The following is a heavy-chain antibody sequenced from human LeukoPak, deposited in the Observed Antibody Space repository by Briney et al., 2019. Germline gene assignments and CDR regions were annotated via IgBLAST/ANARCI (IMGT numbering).Heavy chain of an antibody. CDR2: IIPIFGTA. CDR3: ARDRSDGGNAHFDY. J-gene: IGHJ4*02. D-gene: IGHD4-23*01. Sequence: ASVKVSCKASGGTFSSYAISWVRQAPGQGLEWMGGIIPIFGTANYAQKFQGRVTITADESTSTAYMELSSLRSEDTAVYYCARDRSDGGNAHFDYWGQGTLVTVSS. CDR1: GGTFSSYA. V-gene: IGHV1-69*13.